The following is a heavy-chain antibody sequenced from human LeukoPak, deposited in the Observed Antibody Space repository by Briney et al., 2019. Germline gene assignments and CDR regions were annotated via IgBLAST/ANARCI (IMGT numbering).Heavy chain of an antibody. J-gene: IGHJ5*02. D-gene: IGHD1-26*01. CDR3: AKDMGGSGRNWASNWFDP. Sequence: GGSLRLSCAASGFTFGDYPMHWIRQTPGQGLEWVSLISPDGGRSFQADFVRGRFTISRDNSKNSLYLQMNSLRSEDTALYYCAKDMGGSGRNWASNWFDPWGQGTLVTVSS. CDR2: ISPDGGRS. V-gene: IGHV3-43*02. CDR1: GFTFGDYP.